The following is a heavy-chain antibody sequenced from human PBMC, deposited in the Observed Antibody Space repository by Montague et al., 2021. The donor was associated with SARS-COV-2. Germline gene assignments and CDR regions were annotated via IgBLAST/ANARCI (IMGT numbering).Heavy chain of an antibody. V-gene: IGHV4-34*01. CDR1: GGSFSGYS. J-gene: IGHJ6*03. D-gene: IGHD2-2*02. CDR3: RVVPAGIPKGPNFYYMDV. CDR2: IYHSGST. Sequence: SQSLSLIYAVYGGSFSGYSWSWIRQPPGKGLEWIGQIYHSGSTHYNPSLKSRVTISVDTSKNQFSLKLSSVTAADTALYYCRVVPAGIPKGPNFYYMDVWGKGTTVTVSS.